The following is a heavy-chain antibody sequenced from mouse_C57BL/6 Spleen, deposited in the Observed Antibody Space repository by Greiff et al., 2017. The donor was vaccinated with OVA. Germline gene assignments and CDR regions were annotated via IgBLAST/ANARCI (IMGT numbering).Heavy chain of an antibody. CDR3: ARAYYGSSDWYFDV. V-gene: IGHV2-2*01. D-gene: IGHD1-1*01. Sequence: QVQLQQSGPGLVQPSQSLSITCTVSGFSLTSYGVHWVRQSPGKGLEWLGVIWSGGSTDYNAAFISRLSISKDNSKSQVFFKMNSLQADDTAIYYCARAYYGSSDWYFDVWGTGTTVTVSS. J-gene: IGHJ1*03. CDR1: GFSLTSYG. CDR2: IWSGGST.